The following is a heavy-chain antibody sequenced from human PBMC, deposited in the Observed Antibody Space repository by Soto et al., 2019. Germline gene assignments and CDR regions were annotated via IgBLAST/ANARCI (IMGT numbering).Heavy chain of an antibody. D-gene: IGHD6-13*01. CDR2: IASDGKDK. CDR3: AKDGAIAAADYFFDY. V-gene: IGHV3-30*04. CDR1: GFTFSSHT. J-gene: IGHJ4*02. Sequence: GGSLRLSCAASGFTFSSHTMHWVRQAPGKGLVWVAVIASDGKDKRYADSVKGRFTISRDNSKNTVYLQMNSLRGEDTAVYYCAKDGAIAAADYFFDYWGQGSLVTVSS.